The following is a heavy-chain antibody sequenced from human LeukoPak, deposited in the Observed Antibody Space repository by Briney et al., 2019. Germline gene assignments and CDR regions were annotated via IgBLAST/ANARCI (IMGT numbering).Heavy chain of an antibody. D-gene: IGHD3-3*01. Sequence: GGSLRLSCAASGFTFSSYAMSWVRQAPGKGLEWVSAISGSGGSTYYADSVKGRFTISRDNSKNTLYLQMNSLRAEDTAVYYCARGTDAKPFWSGYWVDVWGQGTTVTVSS. V-gene: IGHV3-23*01. J-gene: IGHJ6*02. CDR1: GFTFSSYA. CDR2: ISGSGGST. CDR3: ARGTDAKPFWSGYWVDV.